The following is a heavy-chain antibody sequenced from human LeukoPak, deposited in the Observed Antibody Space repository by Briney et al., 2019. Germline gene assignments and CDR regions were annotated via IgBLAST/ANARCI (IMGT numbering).Heavy chain of an antibody. D-gene: IGHD3-22*01. Sequence: ASVKVSCKASGYTFTGHYMHWVRQAPGQGLEWMGIINPSGGSTSYAQKFQGRVTMTRDTSTSTVYMELSSLRSEDTAVYYCARDLFPDYDSSGYYYYFDYWGQGTLVTVSS. CDR2: INPSGGST. CDR3: ARDLFPDYDSSGYYYYFDY. V-gene: IGHV1-46*01. CDR1: GYTFTGHY. J-gene: IGHJ4*02.